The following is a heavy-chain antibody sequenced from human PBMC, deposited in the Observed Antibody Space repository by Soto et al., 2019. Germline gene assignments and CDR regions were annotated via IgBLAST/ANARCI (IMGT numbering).Heavy chain of an antibody. D-gene: IGHD6-13*01. CDR1: GYIFTNYY. V-gene: IGHV1-46*01. CDR3: ARDLAAAAY. Sequence: QVQLVQSGAEVKKPGASVKVSCKASGYIFTNYYIHWVRQAPGQGLEWMAIIDPLPTSGSTNYAQKFQGRVTVTRDTSTSTVYMELSSLKSEDTAIYYCARDLAAAAYWGQGTLVTVSS. CDR2: IDPLPTSGST. J-gene: IGHJ4*02.